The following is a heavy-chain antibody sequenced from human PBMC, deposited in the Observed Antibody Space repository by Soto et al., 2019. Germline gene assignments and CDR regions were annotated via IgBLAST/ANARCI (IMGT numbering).Heavy chain of an antibody. CDR3: ARKDKSGYFNWFDP. CDR1: GYRFTSYW. J-gene: IGHJ5*02. D-gene: IGHD3-22*01. Sequence: PXESLISCRTSGYRFTSYWIAWVRQMPVKGLEWMGIIFPSDSDTRYSPSFQGQVTISADRSTSTVFLQWASLKASDTAVYFCARKDKSGYFNWFDPWGQGTLVTVSS. CDR2: IFPSDSDT. V-gene: IGHV5-51*01.